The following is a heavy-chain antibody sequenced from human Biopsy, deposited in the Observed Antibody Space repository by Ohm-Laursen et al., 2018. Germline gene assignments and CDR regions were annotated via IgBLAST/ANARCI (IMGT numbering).Heavy chain of an antibody. CDR2: INPNNDNT. CDR1: GYTFTSYY. CDR3: ARGPRGLVVITTTALYFDY. Sequence: ASVKVSCKASGYTFTSYYLHWVRQAPGQGLEWMGRINPNNDNTAYARKFQGRITMTKDTSTSTVYMDLSSLTFDDSAVYYCARGPRGLVVITTTALYFDYWGQGNLVTASS. D-gene: IGHD3-22*01. V-gene: IGHV1-46*01. J-gene: IGHJ4*02.